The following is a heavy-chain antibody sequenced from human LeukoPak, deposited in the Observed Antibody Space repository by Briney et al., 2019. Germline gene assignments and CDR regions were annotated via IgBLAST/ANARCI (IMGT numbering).Heavy chain of an antibody. CDR3: ARYHHYFDY. Sequence: GGSLELSCVASGFSFSDHYMSWVRRAPGKGLEWLSYITGSSTIIKYADSVRGRFTISRDNAKNSVYLQINSLRVDDTAIYYCARYHHYFDYWGQGTLVTVSP. V-gene: IGHV3-11*04. CDR2: ITGSSTII. CDR1: GFSFSDHY. J-gene: IGHJ4*02.